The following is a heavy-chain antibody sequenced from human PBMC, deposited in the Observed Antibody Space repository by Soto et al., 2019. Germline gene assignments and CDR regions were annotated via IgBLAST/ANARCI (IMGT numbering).Heavy chain of an antibody. CDR2: IYSSGDT. D-gene: IGHD4-17*01. CDR3: ARDYPYFTLTTTGGMDV. V-gene: IGHV4-59*01. CDR1: VRSINNLY. J-gene: IGHJ6*02. Sequence: SETLSLTCPVSVRSINNLYWSWIRQPPGKGLEWLGYIYSSGDTNYSPSLKSRVTISVDRSKNQFSLKLSSVTAADTAVYYCARDYPYFTLTTTGGMDVWGQGTTVTVS.